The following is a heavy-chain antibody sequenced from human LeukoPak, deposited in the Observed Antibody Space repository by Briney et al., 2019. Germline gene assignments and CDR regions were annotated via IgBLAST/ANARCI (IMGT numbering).Heavy chain of an antibody. CDR1: GYNFTGYG. J-gene: IGHJ4*02. Sequence: ASVKVSCKASGYNFTGYGLAWVRQAPGQGLEWLGWISGYNGNTNHAQNVQGRVTMTTDTSTGTAYMELRSLRSDDTAVYYCARGPGFFFMKNRGLRYWSQGTPVIVSS. D-gene: IGHD3-10*01. CDR2: ISGYNGNT. V-gene: IGHV1-18*01. CDR3: ARGPGFFFMKNRGLRY.